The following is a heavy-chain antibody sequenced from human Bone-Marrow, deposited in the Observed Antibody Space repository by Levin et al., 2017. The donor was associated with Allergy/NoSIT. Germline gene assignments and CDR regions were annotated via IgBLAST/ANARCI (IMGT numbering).Heavy chain of an antibody. V-gene: IGHV4-61*01. Sequence: GSLRLSCTVSGGSVSSGSYYWSWIRRPPGTGLEWIGYMYYSGSTNYNPSLKSRVTISVDTSKNQFSLKLSSVTAADTAVYYCARNSRYWYFDLWGRGTLVTVSS. J-gene: IGHJ2*01. CDR2: MYYSGST. CDR1: GGSVSSGSYY. CDR3: ARNSRYWYFDL. D-gene: IGHD4-11*01.